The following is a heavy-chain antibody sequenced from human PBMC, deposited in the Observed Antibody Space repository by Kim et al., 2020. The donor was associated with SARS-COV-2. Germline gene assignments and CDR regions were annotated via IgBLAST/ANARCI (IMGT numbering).Heavy chain of an antibody. CDR3: AKDMWGGYYYDSSGYYSLDY. Sequence: RFTISRDNSKNSLYLQMNSLRTEDTALYYCAKDMWGGYYYDSSGYYSLDYWGQGTLVTVSS. V-gene: IGHV3-43*01. J-gene: IGHJ4*02. D-gene: IGHD3-22*01.